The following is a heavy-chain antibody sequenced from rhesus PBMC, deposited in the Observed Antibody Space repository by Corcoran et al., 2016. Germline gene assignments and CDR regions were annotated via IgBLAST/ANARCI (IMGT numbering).Heavy chain of an antibody. J-gene: IGHJ5-1*01. CDR2: IYGRAAST. D-gene: IGHD6-43*01. CDR3: ARHLGSSYGWRFDV. CDR1: GGSISSSNW. V-gene: IGHV4-93*02. Sequence: QVQLQESGPAVVKPSETLSLICAVSGGSISSSNWWDWIRQSPGKGGEWIGGIYGRAASTVYSPSLKSRVALSIDTSKNQFSLKLSSVTAADTAVYFCARHLGSSYGWRFDVWGAGVLVTVSS.